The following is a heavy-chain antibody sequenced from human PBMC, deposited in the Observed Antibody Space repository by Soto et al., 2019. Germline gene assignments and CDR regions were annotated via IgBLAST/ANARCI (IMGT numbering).Heavy chain of an antibody. CDR2: VHYSGST. CDR3: ARASPPLGWFGP. V-gene: IGHV4-31*01. CDR1: GGSISSSGSY. J-gene: IGHJ5*02. Sequence: QVQLPESGPGLVKPSQTLSLPCAVSGGSISSSGSYLNWLRQHPEKSLEWIGCVHYSGSTYYHPSLTILVTISVDTSNNHFSLKLSSVTAADTAVYYCARASPPLGWFGPWGQGTLVAVSS.